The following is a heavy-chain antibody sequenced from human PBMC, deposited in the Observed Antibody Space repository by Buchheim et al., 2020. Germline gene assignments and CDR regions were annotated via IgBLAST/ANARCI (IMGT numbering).Heavy chain of an antibody. CDR3: ARVYDFWSGYYYYYGMDV. CDR1: GGTFSSYA. D-gene: IGHD3-3*01. CDR2: IIPIFGTA. Sequence: QVQLVQSGAEVKKPGSSVKVSCKASGGTFSSYAISWVRQAPGQGLEWMGSIIPIFGTANYAQQFQGRVTITPDESTRTDFLELSSLRSEDTAVYYCARVYDFWSGYYYYYGMDVWGQGTT. V-gene: IGHV1-69*18. J-gene: IGHJ6*02.